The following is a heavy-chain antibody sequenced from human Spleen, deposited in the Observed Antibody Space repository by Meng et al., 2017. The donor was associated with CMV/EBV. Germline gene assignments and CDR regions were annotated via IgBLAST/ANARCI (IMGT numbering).Heavy chain of an antibody. Sequence: GGSLRLSCAASGFTFTGYYIHWVRQAPGQGLEWLGWISPNNGATGYAQKFQGRITLTRDTSIETAFLEITGLKHDDTAVYYCATEDTMAAGRNLDSWGQGTLVTVSS. V-gene: IGHV1-2*02. D-gene: IGHD2-15*01. CDR2: ISPNNGAT. J-gene: IGHJ4*02. CDR3: ATEDTMAAGRNLDS. CDR1: GFTFTGYY.